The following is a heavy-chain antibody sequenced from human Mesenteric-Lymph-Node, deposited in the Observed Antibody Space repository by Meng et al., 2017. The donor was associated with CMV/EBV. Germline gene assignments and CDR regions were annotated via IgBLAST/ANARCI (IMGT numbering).Heavy chain of an antibody. D-gene: IGHD3-3*01. J-gene: IGHJ4*02. V-gene: IGHV4-31*02. CDR1: GGSISRGGYY. CDR2: IHHSGTT. CDR3: ARQLDDFWSGYPLDS. Sequence: GGSISRGGYYWSWVRQFPGKGLEWIAYIHHSGTTSDNPCLKSRVSISVDTSENHFSLRLSSVTAADTAVYYCARQLDDFWSGYPLDSWGRGTLVTVSS.